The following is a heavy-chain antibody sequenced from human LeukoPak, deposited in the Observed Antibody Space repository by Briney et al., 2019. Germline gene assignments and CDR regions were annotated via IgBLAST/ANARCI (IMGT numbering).Heavy chain of an antibody. J-gene: IGHJ3*01. CDR2: IDPTDSYT. CDR1: GYSLTSYW. V-gene: IGHV5-10-1*01. D-gene: IGHD2-15*01. Sequence: RGESLKISCKGSGYSLTSYWIDWVRQMPGEGLEWVGSIDPTDSYTNYSPSFQGHVTISTNQSITTAYLQWRSLKASGTAMYYCARSPSVVDAFDVWGQGTMVTVSS. CDR3: ARSPSVVDAFDV.